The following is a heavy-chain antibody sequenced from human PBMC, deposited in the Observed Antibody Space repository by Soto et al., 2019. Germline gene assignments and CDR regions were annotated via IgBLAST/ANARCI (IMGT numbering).Heavy chain of an antibody. V-gene: IGHV3-48*02. D-gene: IGHD1-26*01. Sequence: EVQLVESGGGLVQPGGSLRLSCAASGFTFSSYSMNWVRQAPGKGLEWVSYISISSSTIYYADSVKGRFTISRDNAKNSLYLQMNSLRDEDTAVYYCARDREGSGSDSGGWFDRWGQGTLVTVSA. CDR3: ARDREGSGSDSGGWFDR. J-gene: IGHJ5*02. CDR2: ISISSSTI. CDR1: GFTFSSYS.